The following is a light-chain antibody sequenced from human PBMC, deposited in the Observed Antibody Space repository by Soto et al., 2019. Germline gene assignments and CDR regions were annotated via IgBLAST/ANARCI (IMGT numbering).Light chain of an antibody. V-gene: IGLV2-14*01. CDR3: RSYTSSSTLLYV. J-gene: IGLJ1*01. Sequence: QSVLTQPASVSGSPGQSITISCTGNSSDVGGYNYVSWYQQHPGKAPKLMIYDVSNRPSGVSNRFSGSKSGNTASLTISVLQAEDEADYYCRSYTSSSTLLYVFGTGTKVTVL. CDR2: DVS. CDR1: SSDVGGYNY.